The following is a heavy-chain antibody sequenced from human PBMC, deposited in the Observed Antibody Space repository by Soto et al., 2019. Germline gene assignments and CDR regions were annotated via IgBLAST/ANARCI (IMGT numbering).Heavy chain of an antibody. CDR3: ASQVGVPSNWVGVA. J-gene: IGHJ5*02. CDR1: GGSFNNFF. CDR2: INHTGST. Sequence: WETLSLTCAVYGGSFNNFFWSGIRQSPGKGLEWIGEINHTGSTNYNPSLKSRVTISVDTSKNQFSLRLSSVTAADTAVYYCASQVGVPSNWVGVAWGQGTLVTVSS. V-gene: IGHV4-34*01. D-gene: IGHD6-13*01.